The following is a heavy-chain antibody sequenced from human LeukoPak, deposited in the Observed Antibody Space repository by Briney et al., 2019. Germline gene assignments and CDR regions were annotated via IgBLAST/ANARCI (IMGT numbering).Heavy chain of an antibody. Sequence: KPSETLSLTCAVSGGSISSSNWWSWVRQPPGKGLEWIGEIYHSGSTNYNPSLKSRVTISVDKSKNQFSLKLSSVTAADTAVYYCARGVSGDYCSGGSCYSFYYYYYMDVWGKGTTVTVSS. J-gene: IGHJ6*03. V-gene: IGHV4-4*02. CDR2: IYHSGST. CDR1: GGSISSSNW. D-gene: IGHD2-15*01. CDR3: ARGVSGDYCSGGSCYSFYYYYYMDV.